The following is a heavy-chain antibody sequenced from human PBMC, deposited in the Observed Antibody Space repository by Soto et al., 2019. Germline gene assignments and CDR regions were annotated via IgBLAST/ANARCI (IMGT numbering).Heavy chain of an antibody. Sequence: SETLSLTCTVSGGSISSSSYYWGWIRQPPGKGLEWIGSIYYIGSTYYNPSLKGRATISVETSKNQFSLKLSSVTAADTAVYYCARQGFLPDRVGATVYNWFDPWGQGTLVTVSS. CDR3: ARQGFLPDRVGATVYNWFDP. J-gene: IGHJ5*02. V-gene: IGHV4-39*01. D-gene: IGHD1-26*01. CDR1: GGSISSSSYY. CDR2: IYYIGST.